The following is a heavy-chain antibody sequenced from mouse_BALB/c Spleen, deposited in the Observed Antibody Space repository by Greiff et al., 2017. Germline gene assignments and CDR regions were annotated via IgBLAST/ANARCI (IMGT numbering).Heavy chain of an antibody. V-gene: IGHV1-4*02. CDR1: GYTFTSYT. CDR2: INPSSGYT. D-gene: IGHD2-1*01. J-gene: IGHJ2*01. CDR3: ARGEYGNYVY. Sequence: VMLVESAAELARPGASVKMSCKASGYTFTSYTMHWVKQRPGQGLEWIGYINPSSGYTEYNQKFKDKTTLTADKSSSTAYMQLSSLTSEDSAVYYCARGEYGNYVYWGQGTTLTVSS.